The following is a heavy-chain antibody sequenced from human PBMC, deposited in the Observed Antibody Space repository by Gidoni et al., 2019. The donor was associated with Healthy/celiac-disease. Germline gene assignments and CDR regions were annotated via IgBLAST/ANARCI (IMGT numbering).Heavy chain of an antibody. CDR3: ARELGYKGSAFDI. CDR2: IYTSGST. J-gene: IGHJ3*02. CDR1: GGSISSGSYY. D-gene: IGHD3-10*01. V-gene: IGHV4-61*02. Sequence: QVQLQESGPGLVKPSQTLSLTCNVTGGSISSGSYYWSWIRQPAGKGLEWIGRIYTSGSTNYNPSLKSRVTISVDTSKNQFSLKLSSVTAADTAVYYCARELGYKGSAFDIWGQGTMVTVSS.